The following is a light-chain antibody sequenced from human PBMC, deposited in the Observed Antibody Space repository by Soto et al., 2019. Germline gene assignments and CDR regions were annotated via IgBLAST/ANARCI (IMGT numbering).Light chain of an antibody. CDR1: SSDVGSYNL. Sequence: QSALTQPASVSGSPGQSITISCTGTSSDVGSYNLVSWYQQHPGKVTKLIIYEVSERPSGVSNRFSGSKSGNTAYLTISGLQAEDEADYYCSSARRNARVIFGGGTKRTVL. V-gene: IGLV2-23*02. J-gene: IGLJ2*01. CDR3: CSSARRNARVI. CDR2: EVS.